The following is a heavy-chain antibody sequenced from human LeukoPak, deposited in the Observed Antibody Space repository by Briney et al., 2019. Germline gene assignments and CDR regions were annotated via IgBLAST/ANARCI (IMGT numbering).Heavy chain of an antibody. CDR3: ARDGPNYGSGSYAPGYYYYGMDV. Sequence: GRSLRLSCAASGFTFSSYGMRWVRQAPGKGLEWVAVIWYDGSNKYYADSVKGRFTISRDNSKNTLYLQMNSLRAEDTAVYYCARDGPNYGSGSYAPGYYYYGMDVWGQGTTVTVSS. J-gene: IGHJ6*02. V-gene: IGHV3-33*01. CDR2: IWYDGSNK. CDR1: GFTFSSYG. D-gene: IGHD3-10*01.